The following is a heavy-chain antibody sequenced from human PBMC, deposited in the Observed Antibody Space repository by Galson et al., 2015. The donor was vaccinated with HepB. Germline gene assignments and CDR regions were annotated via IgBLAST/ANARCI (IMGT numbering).Heavy chain of an antibody. Sequence: SLRLSCAASGFTFSSYAMHWVRQAPGKGLEWVAVISYDGSNKYYADSVKGRFTISRDNSKNTLYLQMNSLRAEDTAVYYCARDRGGATAGGMDVWGQGTTVTVSS. D-gene: IGHD1-26*01. CDR1: GFTFSSYA. V-gene: IGHV3-30*04. J-gene: IGHJ6*02. CDR3: ARDRGGATAGGMDV. CDR2: ISYDGSNK.